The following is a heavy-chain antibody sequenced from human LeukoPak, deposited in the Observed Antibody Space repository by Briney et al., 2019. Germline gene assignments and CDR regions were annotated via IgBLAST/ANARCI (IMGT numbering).Heavy chain of an antibody. J-gene: IGHJ6*03. Sequence: GGSLSLSCGPSGFPFRRCGVSWVREARGRGLEWVSAFRGSGGSTYTAYAVKGRFTISRDNSKTTLYLQMNSLRAEDTAVYYCAKDHRLLWFGELLTNMDVWGKGTTVTISS. CDR2: FRGSGGST. D-gene: IGHD3-10*01. CDR1: GFPFRRCG. V-gene: IGHV3-23*01. CDR3: AKDHRLLWFGELLTNMDV.